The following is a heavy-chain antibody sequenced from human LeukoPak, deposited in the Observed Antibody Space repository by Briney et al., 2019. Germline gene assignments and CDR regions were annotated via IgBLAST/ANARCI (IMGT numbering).Heavy chain of an antibody. CDR2: LNGDNT. CDR1: GFTFSNFA. Sequence: PGGSLRLSCAASGFTFSNFAMSWIRPAPGKGGEWVSALNGDNTYYSDSVKGRYTVSRDNSKNTLYLQMNSLTSEDTGLYYCVREASDYSFADYWGQGTLVSVST. CDR3: VREASDYSFADY. V-gene: IGHV3-23*01. D-gene: IGHD1-26*01. J-gene: IGHJ4*02.